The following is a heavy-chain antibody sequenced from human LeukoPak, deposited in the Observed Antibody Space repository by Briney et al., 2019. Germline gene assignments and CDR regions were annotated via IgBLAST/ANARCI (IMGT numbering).Heavy chain of an antibody. CDR1: GGSISSINW. Sequence: SEPLSPTCPVSGGSISSINWWSSVRQPPGKGLEWLGEISHSGSTNYNPPLKSRVTISVDKSKNQFSLKLSSVTAADTAVYYCARADAIYDYVWGSYRQYYFDYWGQGTLVTVSS. J-gene: IGHJ4*02. CDR2: ISHSGST. V-gene: IGHV4-4*02. D-gene: IGHD3-16*02. CDR3: ARADAIYDYVWGSYRQYYFDY.